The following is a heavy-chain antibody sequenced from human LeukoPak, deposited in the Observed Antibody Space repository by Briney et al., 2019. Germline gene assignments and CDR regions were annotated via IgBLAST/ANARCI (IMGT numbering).Heavy chain of an antibody. V-gene: IGHV1-69*05. J-gene: IGHJ5*02. CDR3: ARAAARPGTGGFDP. CDR2: IIPIFGTA. D-gene: IGHD6-6*01. Sequence: SVTVSFKASGGTFSSYAISWVRQAPGQGLEWMGGIIPIFGTANYAQKFQGRVTITTDESTSTAYMELSSLRSEDTAVYYCARAAARPGTGGFDPWGQGTLVTVSS. CDR1: GGTFSSYA.